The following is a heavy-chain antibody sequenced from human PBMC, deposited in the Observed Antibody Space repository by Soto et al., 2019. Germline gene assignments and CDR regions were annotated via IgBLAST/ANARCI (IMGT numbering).Heavy chain of an antibody. CDR1: GDSISGYY. J-gene: IGHJ6*03. CDR3: ARGSEPGNYYYYYMDL. CDR2: ISYSGTT. V-gene: IGHV4-59*01. Sequence: QVQLQESGPGLVKPSETLSLTCSVSGDSISGYYWNWIRQPPGKGLEWIGYISYSGTTNYKPSLKRQVTIPLTTSMNRFSMKVRAAAAADTAFYYCARGSEPGNYYYYYMDLWGKGTTVTVAS. D-gene: IGHD3-10*01.